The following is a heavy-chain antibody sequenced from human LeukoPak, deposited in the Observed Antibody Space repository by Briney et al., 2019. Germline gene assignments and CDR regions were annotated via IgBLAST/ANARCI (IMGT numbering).Heavy chain of an antibody. D-gene: IGHD2-8*01. CDR1: GYTFTSYD. CDR2: MNPNSGNT. V-gene: IGHV1-8*03. J-gene: IGHJ6*03. CDR3: ARGRLGSCTNGVCYHYYYYMDV. Sequence: ASVKVSCKASGYTFTSYDINWVRQATGQGLEWMGWMNPNSGNTGYAQKFQGRVTITRNTSISTAYMELSSLRSEDTAVYYCARGRLGSCTNGVCYHYYYYMDVWGKGTTVTVSS.